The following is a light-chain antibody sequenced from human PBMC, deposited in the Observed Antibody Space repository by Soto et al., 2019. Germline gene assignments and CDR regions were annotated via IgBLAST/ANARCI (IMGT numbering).Light chain of an antibody. Sequence: EIVLTQSPGTLSLSPGERATLSCRASQSVTSNYLAWYQQKPGRAPGLLIYDTSTRASGVPDRFSGSGSGTDFTLTISRLEPEDFVVYYCQQYVSSPPTFGQGTKVDIK. CDR3: QQYVSSPPT. CDR1: QSVTSNY. V-gene: IGKV3-20*01. CDR2: DTS. J-gene: IGKJ1*01.